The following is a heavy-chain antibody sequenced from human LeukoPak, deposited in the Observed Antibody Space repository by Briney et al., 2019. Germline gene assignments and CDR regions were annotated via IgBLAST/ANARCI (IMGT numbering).Heavy chain of an antibody. CDR2: RYYRGNT. J-gene: IGHJ4*02. CDR1: GGSISSGSYY. V-gene: IGHV4-39*01. CDR3: ATGYDRSGYPLEY. Sequence: SETLSLTCTVSGGSISSGSYYWGWIRQPPGKGLEWIGSRYYRGNTYYNPSLKSRVTIYIDTFKNQFSLKLSSVTAADTAVYYCATGYDRSGYPLEYGGQGTLVTVSS. D-gene: IGHD3-22*01.